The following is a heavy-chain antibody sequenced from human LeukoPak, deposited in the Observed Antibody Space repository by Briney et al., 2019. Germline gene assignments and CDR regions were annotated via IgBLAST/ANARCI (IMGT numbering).Heavy chain of an antibody. CDR1: GFTFSSYG. CDR2: ISTGGGST. D-gene: IGHD2-15*01. V-gene: IGHV3-23*01. Sequence: PGGSLRLSCAASGFTFSSYGMSWVRQAPGKGLEWVSAISTGGGSTYYADSVKGRFTISRDNSKNTLYLQMNSLRVEDTAVYYCAGRYCSGGTCYPRFDYWGQGTLVTVSS. J-gene: IGHJ4*02. CDR3: AGRYCSGGTCYPRFDY.